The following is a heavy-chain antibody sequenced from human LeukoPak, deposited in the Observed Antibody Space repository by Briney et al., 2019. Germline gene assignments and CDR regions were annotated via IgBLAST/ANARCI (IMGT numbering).Heavy chain of an antibody. CDR3: ARTRRGQLPRYWYFDL. CDR2: IYSSGST. CDR1: GDSISSYY. V-gene: IGHV4-4*07. D-gene: IGHD2-2*01. J-gene: IGHJ2*01. Sequence: SETLSLTCTVSGDSISSYYWSWIRQPAGKGLEWIGRIYSSGSTNYNPSLKSRVTMSVDTSKNQFSLKLSSVTAADTAVYYCARTRRGQLPRYWYFDLWGRGTLVTISS.